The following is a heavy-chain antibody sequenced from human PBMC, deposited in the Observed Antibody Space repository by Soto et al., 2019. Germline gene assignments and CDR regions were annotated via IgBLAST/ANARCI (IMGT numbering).Heavy chain of an antibody. CDR2: IYYSGNT. D-gene: IGHD3-22*01. V-gene: IGHV4-61*01. CDR1: GGSVSSGSYY. Sequence: QVQLQESGPGLVKPSETLSLTCTVSGGSVSSGSYYWSWIRQPPGKGLEWVGYIYYSGNTNDNPSLKSLVTISVDTSKNQFSLKLSSVTAADTAVYYCARETYYYDSSGYYSAFDIWGQGTMVTVSS. CDR3: ARETYYYDSSGYYSAFDI. J-gene: IGHJ3*02.